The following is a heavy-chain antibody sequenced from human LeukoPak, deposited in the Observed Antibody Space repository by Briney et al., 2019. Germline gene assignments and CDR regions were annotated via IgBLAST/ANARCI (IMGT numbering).Heavy chain of an antibody. V-gene: IGHV3-30-3*01. CDR3: TRGYAGLDY. CDR1: GFTFSSYA. D-gene: IGHD5-12*01. Sequence: GGSLRLSCAASGFTFSSYAMHWVRQAPGKGLEWVAVISYDGSNKYYADSVKGRFTISRDNAKNTLYLQMNGLRAEDTSVYYCTRGYAGLDYWGRGALLTVSS. CDR2: ISYDGSNK. J-gene: IGHJ4*02.